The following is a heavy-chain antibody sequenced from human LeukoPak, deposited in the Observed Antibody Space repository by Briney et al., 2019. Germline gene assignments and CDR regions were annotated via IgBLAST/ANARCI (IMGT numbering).Heavy chain of an antibody. J-gene: IGHJ4*02. CDR1: GDSVSSKSAS. Sequence: SQTLSLTCAISGDSVSSKSASWNWIRQSPSRGLEWLGRTYYRTKWYDDYAVSVKSRMTINADTSKNQFSLRLNSVTPEDSAVYYCARWESGTTVSLFAYWGQGTLVTVSS. D-gene: IGHD1-1*01. CDR2: TYYRTKWYD. CDR3: ARWESGTTVSLFAY. V-gene: IGHV6-1*01.